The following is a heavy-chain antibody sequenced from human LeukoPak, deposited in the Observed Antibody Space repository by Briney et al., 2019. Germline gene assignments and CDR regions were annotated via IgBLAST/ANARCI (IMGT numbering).Heavy chain of an antibody. D-gene: IGHD6-19*01. J-gene: IGHJ5*02. V-gene: IGHV3-15*01. CDR3: TLDGCSGWHENWFDP. CDR1: RFTFSDVW. CDR2: IKSITDGGTT. Sequence: GGSLRLSCAASRFTFSDVWVSWVRQAPGKGLEWVGRIKSITDGGTTDYAATVKGRFIISRDDLRNTLDLQMNSLKTEDTAVYYCTLDGCSGWHENWFDPWGQGTLVTVSS.